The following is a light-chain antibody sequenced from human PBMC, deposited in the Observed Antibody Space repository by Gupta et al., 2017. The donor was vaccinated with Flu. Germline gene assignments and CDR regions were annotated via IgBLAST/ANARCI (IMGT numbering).Light chain of an antibody. CDR3: QQYSDWPLFT. Sequence: EIVMTQSPPTLSVSPGETAVLSCRTSQSVRSYLAWYQYKPGRAPRLLIYGANTGAAGVPARFSGSGSGTDFTLTITNLQPEDFTFYYCQQYSDWPLFTFGPGTKLDIK. V-gene: IGKV3-15*01. J-gene: IGKJ3*01. CDR1: QSVRSY. CDR2: GAN.